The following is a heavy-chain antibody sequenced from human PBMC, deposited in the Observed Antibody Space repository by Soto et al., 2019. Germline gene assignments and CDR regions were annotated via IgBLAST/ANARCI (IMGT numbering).Heavy chain of an antibody. V-gene: IGHV5-51*01. J-gene: IGHJ6*02. Sequence: GESLKISCKGSGYSFTSYWIGWVRQMPGKGLEWMGIIYPGDSDTRYSPSFQGQVTISADKSISTAYLQWSSLKASDTAMYYCARAVTTGYYYYGMDVWGQGTTVTVSS. CDR1: GYSFTSYW. CDR2: IYPGDSDT. CDR3: ARAVTTGYYYYGMDV. D-gene: IGHD4-17*01.